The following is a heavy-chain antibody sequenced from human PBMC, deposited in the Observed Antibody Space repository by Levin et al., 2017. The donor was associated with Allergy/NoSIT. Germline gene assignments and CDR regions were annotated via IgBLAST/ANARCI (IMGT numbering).Heavy chain of an antibody. CDR1: GYTLTELS. J-gene: IGHJ4*02. Sequence: GESLKISCKVSGYTLTELSMHWVRQAPGKGLEWMGGFDPEDGETIYAQKFQGRVTMTEDTSTDTAYMELSSLRSEDTAVYYCATSAAADPSPFDYWGQGTLVTVSS. D-gene: IGHD6-13*01. CDR3: ATSAAADPSPFDY. V-gene: IGHV1-24*01. CDR2: FDPEDGET.